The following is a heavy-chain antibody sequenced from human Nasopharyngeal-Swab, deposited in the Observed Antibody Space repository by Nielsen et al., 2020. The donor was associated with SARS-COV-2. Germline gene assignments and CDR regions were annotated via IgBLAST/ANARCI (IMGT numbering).Heavy chain of an antibody. J-gene: IGHJ4*02. CDR2: ISGSGGST. D-gene: IGHD3-10*01. V-gene: IGHV3-23*01. CDR1: GFTFSSYA. CDR3: AKDPGWWGFGELVDY. Sequence: GESLKISCAASGFTFSSYAMSWVRQAPGKGLEWVSAISGSGGSTYYADSVKGRFTISRDNSKNTLYLQMNSLRAEDTAVYYSAKDPGWWGFGELVDYWGQGTLVTVSS.